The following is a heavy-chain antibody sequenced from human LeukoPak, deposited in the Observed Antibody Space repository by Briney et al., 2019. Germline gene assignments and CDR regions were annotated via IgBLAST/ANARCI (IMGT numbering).Heavy chain of an antibody. V-gene: IGHV3-53*04. Sequence: GGSLRLSCAASEFTVSSNYMSWVRQAPGKGLEWVSLIYSAGSTYYADSVKGRFTISRHNSRNTLYLQMNSLRAEDTAVYYCARHIGFDAFDIWGQGTTVTVSS. CDR1: EFTVSSNY. CDR3: ARHIGFDAFDI. CDR2: IYSAGST. J-gene: IGHJ3*02.